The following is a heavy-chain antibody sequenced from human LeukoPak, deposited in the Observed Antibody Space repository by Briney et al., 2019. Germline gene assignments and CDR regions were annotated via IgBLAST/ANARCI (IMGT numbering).Heavy chain of an antibody. CDR2: IYHSGST. CDR1: GGSISSGGYS. D-gene: IGHD6-13*01. V-gene: IGHV4-30-2*01. Sequence: SETLSLTCAVSGGSISSGGYSWSWIRQPPGKGLEWIGYIYHSGSTYYNPSLKSRVTISVDRSKNQFSLKLSSVTAADTAVYYCARAIKSSSSWYGGYYFDYWGQGTLVTVSS. J-gene: IGHJ4*02. CDR3: ARAIKSSSSWYGGYYFDY.